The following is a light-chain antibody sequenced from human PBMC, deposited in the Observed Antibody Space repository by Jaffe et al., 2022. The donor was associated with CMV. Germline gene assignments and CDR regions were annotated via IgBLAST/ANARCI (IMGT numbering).Light chain of an antibody. J-gene: IGKJ5*01. CDR1: QGINSY. V-gene: IGKV1-9*01. Sequence: IQLTQSPASLSASVGDRVTITCRASQGINSYLAWYQQRPGKAPKLLIHAASTLESGVPSRFSGSGSGTDFTLSISSLQPEDFATYYCQQLKSDPISFGQGTRLEIK. CDR3: QQLKSDPIS. CDR2: AAS.